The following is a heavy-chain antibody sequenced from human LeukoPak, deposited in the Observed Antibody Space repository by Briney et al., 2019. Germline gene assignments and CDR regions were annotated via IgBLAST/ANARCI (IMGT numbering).Heavy chain of an antibody. J-gene: IGHJ4*02. D-gene: IGHD3-22*01. CDR2: INVGNGNT. V-gene: IGHV1-3*01. CDR3: ARVSMTDYYDSSGYDFDY. Sequence: ASVKVSCKASGYPFTSYAMHWVRQAPGQRLEWMGWINVGNGNTEYSQKFQGRVTITRDTPATTAYMELRSLRSDDTAVYYCARVSMTDYYDSSGYDFDYWGQGTLVTVSS. CDR1: GYPFTSYA.